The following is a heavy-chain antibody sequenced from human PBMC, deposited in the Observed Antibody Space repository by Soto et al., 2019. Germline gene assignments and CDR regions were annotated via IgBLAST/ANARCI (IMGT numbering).Heavy chain of an antibody. CDR3: AHLATMTIFGLIIDNGIWFDP. Sequence: QINLIESGPTLVKPTQTLTLTCTFSGFSLSTSGAAVGWVRQPPGRALVWLALIYWDGDKRYNASLGNRLTITKDTSMNQVVLTLTNVDPADTATYYCAHLATMTIFGLIIDNGIWFDPWGQGTRVIVSS. CDR1: GFSLSTSGAA. V-gene: IGHV2-5*02. D-gene: IGHD3-3*01. CDR2: IYWDGDK. J-gene: IGHJ5*02.